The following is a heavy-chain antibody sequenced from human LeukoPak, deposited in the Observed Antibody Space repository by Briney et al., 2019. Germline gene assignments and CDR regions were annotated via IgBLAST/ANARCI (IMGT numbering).Heavy chain of an antibody. CDR3: ARDGAFDM. CDR1: GGTFSSYA. CDR2: INPNSGGT. Sequence: ASVKVSCKASGGTFSSYAISWVRQAPGQGLEWMGWINPNSGGTNYTQKFQGRVTMTRDTSISTAYLELSSLRSDDTAVYYCARDGAFDMWGQGTMVTVSS. J-gene: IGHJ3*02. V-gene: IGHV1-2*02.